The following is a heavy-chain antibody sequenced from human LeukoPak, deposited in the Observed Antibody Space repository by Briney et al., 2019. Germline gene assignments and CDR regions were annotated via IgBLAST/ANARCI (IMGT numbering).Heavy chain of an antibody. V-gene: IGHV5-51*01. J-gene: IGHJ4*02. D-gene: IGHD3-22*01. CDR1: GYSFTNYW. Sequence: GESLKISCKGSGYSFTNYWIGWVRQMPGKGLEWMGIIHPGVSDTRYSPSFQGQVTISADKSISTAYLQWSSLKASDTAMYYCARRSYYDSSGYFDYWGQGTLVTVSS. CDR2: IHPGVSDT. CDR3: ARRSYYDSSGYFDY.